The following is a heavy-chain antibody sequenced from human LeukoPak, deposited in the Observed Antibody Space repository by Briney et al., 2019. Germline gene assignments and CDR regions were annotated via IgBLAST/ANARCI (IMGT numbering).Heavy chain of an antibody. V-gene: IGHV4-4*02. CDR1: GGSISSTSW. CDR3: ARRKYTKYCSSTSCYIDLFDY. CDR2: IYHSGRT. D-gene: IGHD2-2*02. Sequence: SGTLSLTCAVSGGSISSTSWYSWVRQPPGKGLEWIGEIYHSGRTNYNPSLKSRVTISVDTSKNQFSLKLSSVTAADTAVYYCARRKYTKYCSSTSCYIDLFDYWGQGTLVTVSS. J-gene: IGHJ4*02.